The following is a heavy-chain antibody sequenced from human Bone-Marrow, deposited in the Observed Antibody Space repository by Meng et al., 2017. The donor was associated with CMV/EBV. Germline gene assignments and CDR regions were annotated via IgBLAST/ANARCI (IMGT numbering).Heavy chain of an antibody. D-gene: IGHD3-16*01. V-gene: IGHV3-11*04. J-gene: IGHJ6*02. CDR3: ARDSGHGGAMDV. CDR1: GFTFSDYY. Sequence: GGSLRLSCAASGFTFSDYYMSWIRQAPGKGLEWISHIDRISHTIYYADSVKGRFTISRDNAKNSLFLQMNSLRAEDTALYFCARDSGHGGAMDVWGQGTAVTVSS. CDR2: IDRISHTI.